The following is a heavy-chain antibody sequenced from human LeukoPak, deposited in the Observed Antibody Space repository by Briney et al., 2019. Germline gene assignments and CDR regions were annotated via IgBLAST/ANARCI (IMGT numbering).Heavy chain of an antibody. Sequence: ASVKVSCKASGYTFTTYGISWVRQAPGQGLEWMGWISAYNGNTSYAQKLQGRVTMTTDTSTSTAYMELRSLRSDDTAVYYCAREGSVRYFDWLLDPDAFDIWGQGTMVTVSS. J-gene: IGHJ3*02. CDR3: AREGSVRYFDWLLDPDAFDI. V-gene: IGHV1-18*01. CDR2: ISAYNGNT. D-gene: IGHD3-9*01. CDR1: GYTFTTYG.